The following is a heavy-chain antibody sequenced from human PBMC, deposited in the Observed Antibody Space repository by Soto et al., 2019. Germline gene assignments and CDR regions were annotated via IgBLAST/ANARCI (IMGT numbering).Heavy chain of an antibody. Sequence: GGSLRLSCAASGFTFSSYWMSWVRHAPGKGLEWVANIKQEGSEKYYVDSVKGRFTISRDNAKNSLYLQMNSMRAEDTALYYCAKDIAWEAAAGNWFDPWGQGTLVTVSS. CDR2: IKQEGSEK. CDR1: GFTFSSYW. V-gene: IGHV3-7*03. D-gene: IGHD6-13*01. J-gene: IGHJ5*02. CDR3: AKDIAWEAAAGNWFDP.